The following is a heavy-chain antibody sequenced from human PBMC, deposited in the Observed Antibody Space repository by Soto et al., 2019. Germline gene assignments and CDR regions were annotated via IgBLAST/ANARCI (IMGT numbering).Heavy chain of an antibody. CDR2: ISHSGST. V-gene: IGHV4-34*01. CDR1: GGSLSGYY. Sequence: PSETLSLTCAVYGGSLSGYYWSWIRQPPGKGLEWIGEISHSGSTNYNPSLKSRVTISVDTSKNQFSLKLSSVTAADTAVYYCARGCKWPSYYYGMDVWGQGTTVTVSS. D-gene: IGHD5-12*01. J-gene: IGHJ6*02. CDR3: ARGCKWPSYYYGMDV.